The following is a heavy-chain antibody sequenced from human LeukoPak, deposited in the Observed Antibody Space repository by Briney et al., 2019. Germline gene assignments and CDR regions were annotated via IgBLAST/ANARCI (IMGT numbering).Heavy chain of an antibody. J-gene: IGHJ4*02. CDR1: GFAFSVYA. V-gene: IGHV3-23*01. Sequence: GGSLRLSCTASGFAFSVYAMSWLRQPPGKGLEWVSTINANSGTTSYADSVKGRFIISRDNSKNTLYLQMNSLRVEDTAVYYCARRPDYGGTPTFDYWGQGTLVTVSS. D-gene: IGHD4-23*01. CDR3: ARRPDYGGTPTFDY. CDR2: INANSGTT.